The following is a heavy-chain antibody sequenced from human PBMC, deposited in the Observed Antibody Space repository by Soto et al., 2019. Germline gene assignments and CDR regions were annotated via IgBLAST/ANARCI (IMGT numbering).Heavy chain of an antibody. V-gene: IGHV1-18*01. Sequence: ASVKVSCKASGYTFTSYGISWVRQAPGQGLEWMGWISAYNGNTNYAQKFEGRVTMTTDTSINTAYLELNGLTSDDTAIYYCARDIYMAAAGTAYDYWGQGTLVTVSS. CDR3: ARDIYMAAAGTAYDY. CDR2: ISAYNGNT. CDR1: GYTFTSYG. D-gene: IGHD6-13*01. J-gene: IGHJ4*02.